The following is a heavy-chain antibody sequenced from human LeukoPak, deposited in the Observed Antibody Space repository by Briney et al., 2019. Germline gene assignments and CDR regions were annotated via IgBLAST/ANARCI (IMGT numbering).Heavy chain of an antibody. V-gene: IGHV4-59*06. CDR3: ARYYYDSSGSAHFDY. J-gene: IGHJ4*02. CDR2: IYYSGST. D-gene: IGHD3-22*01. Sequence: SETLSLTCTVSGGSISSYYWSWIRQPPGKGLEWIGYIYYSGSTYYNPSLKSRVTISVDTSKNQFSLKLSSVTAADTAVYYCARYYYDSSGSAHFDYWGQGTLVTVSS. CDR1: GGSISSYY.